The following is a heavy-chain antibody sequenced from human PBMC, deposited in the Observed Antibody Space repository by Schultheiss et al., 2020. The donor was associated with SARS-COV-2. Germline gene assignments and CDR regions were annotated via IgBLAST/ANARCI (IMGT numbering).Heavy chain of an antibody. CDR2: IKQDGSEK. V-gene: IGHV3-7*01. Sequence: GGSLRLSCAASGFTFSSYWMTWVRQTPGKGLEWVANIKQDGSEKYYMDSVKGRFTISRDKAKNSLYLQMNSLKAEDTAVYYCARDLIYFGSGQWDYWGQGTLVTVSS. CDR1: GFTFSSYW. CDR3: ARDLIYFGSGQWDY. D-gene: IGHD3-10*01. J-gene: IGHJ4*02.